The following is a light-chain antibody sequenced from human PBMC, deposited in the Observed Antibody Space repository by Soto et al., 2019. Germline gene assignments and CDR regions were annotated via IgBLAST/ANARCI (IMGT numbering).Light chain of an antibody. V-gene: IGKV2-28*01. CDR3: MQTLQTPYT. J-gene: IGKJ2*01. CDR2: LGS. CDR1: QSLLYGAGYMY. Sequence: DIVMTQSPLSLPVTPGEPASISCRSSQSLLYGAGYMYVDWYLQKPGQPPHLLIFLGSNRASGVPDRFSGSVSGTDFTLKISRVETEDVGIYYCMQTLQTPYTFGPGTKLEIK.